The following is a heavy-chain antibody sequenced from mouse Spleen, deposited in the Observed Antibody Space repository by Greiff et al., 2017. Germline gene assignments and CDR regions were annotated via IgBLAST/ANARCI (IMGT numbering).Heavy chain of an antibody. J-gene: IGHJ4*01. CDR3: ASCPLYYGNYDYAMDC. Sequence: EVKLMESGGGLVKPGGSLKLSCAASGFTFSDYGMHWVRQAPEKGLEWVAYISSGSSTIYYADTVKGRFTISRDNAKNTLFLQMTSLRSEDTAMYYCASCPLYYGNYDYAMDCWGQGTSVTVSS. CDR2: ISSGSSTI. V-gene: IGHV5-17*01. D-gene: IGHD2-1*01. CDR1: GFTFSDYG.